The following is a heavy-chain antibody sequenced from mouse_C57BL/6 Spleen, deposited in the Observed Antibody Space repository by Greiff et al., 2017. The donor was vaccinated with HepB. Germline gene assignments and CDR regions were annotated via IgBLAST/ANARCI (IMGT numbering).Heavy chain of an antibody. CDR1: GYTFTDYY. CDR3: ARYDGYYGDDYAMDY. J-gene: IGHJ4*01. V-gene: IGHV1-26*01. CDR2: INPNNGGT. D-gene: IGHD2-3*01. Sequence: EVQLQQSGPELVKPGASVKISCKASGYTFTDYYMNWVKQSHGKSLEWIGDINPNNGGTSYNQKFKGQATLSVDKSSSTAYMELSSLTSEDSAVYYCARYDGYYGDDYAMDYWGQGTSVTVSS.